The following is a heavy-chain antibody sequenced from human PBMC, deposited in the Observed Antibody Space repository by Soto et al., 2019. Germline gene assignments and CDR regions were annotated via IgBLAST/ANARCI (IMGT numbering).Heavy chain of an antibody. V-gene: IGHV3-23*01. D-gene: IGHD3-10*01. CDR3: AKVEVPKFGELYYFDY. Sequence: TGGSLRLFCAASGFTFSSYAMSWVRQAPGKGLEWVSAISGSGGSTYYADSVKGRFTISRDNSKNTLYLQMNSLRAEDTAVYYCAKVEVPKFGELYYFDYWGQGTLVTVSS. CDR1: GFTFSSYA. J-gene: IGHJ4*02. CDR2: ISGSGGST.